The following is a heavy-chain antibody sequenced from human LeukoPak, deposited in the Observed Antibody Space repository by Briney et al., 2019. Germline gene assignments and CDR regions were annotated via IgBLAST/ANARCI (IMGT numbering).Heavy chain of an antibody. CDR2: IWYDGTSK. V-gene: IGHV3-33*01. J-gene: IGHJ4*02. Sequence: GGSLRLSCAASGFSLSAYGVHWVRQAPGKGLEWVAVIWYDGTSKDYADSVKGRFTFSRDNSKNTLYLQMNSLTVEDTAVYYCARSRSSSLIDYWGQGTLVTVSS. D-gene: IGHD6-13*01. CDR3: ARSRSSSLIDY. CDR1: GFSLSAYG.